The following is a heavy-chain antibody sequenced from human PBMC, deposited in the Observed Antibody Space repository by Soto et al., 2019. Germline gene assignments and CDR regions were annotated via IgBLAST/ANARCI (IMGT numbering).Heavy chain of an antibody. CDR2: INPSGGST. CDR3: ARIRXYYYGSGSSPSYYYYGMDV. J-gene: IGHJ6*02. Sequence: ASVEVSCKESGYTFTSCYMHWVRQAPGQGLEWMGIINPSGGSTSYAQKFQGRVTMARDTSTSTVYMELSSLRSEDTAVYYCARIRXYYYGSGSSPSYYYYGMDVWGQGTTVTVSS. D-gene: IGHD3-10*01. V-gene: IGHV1-46*01. CDR1: GYTFTSCY.